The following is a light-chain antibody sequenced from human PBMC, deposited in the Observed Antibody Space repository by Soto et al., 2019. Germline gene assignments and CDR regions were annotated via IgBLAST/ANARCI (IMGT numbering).Light chain of an antibody. V-gene: IGKV3-20*01. CDR1: QSVSSSY. CDR2: GIS. Sequence: IVLTQSPGTLSLSPGERATLSCRASQSVSSSYLAWYQQKPGQAPRLLIYGISNRATGIPDRFSGSGSGTDFSFTISRLEPEDFAVYYCQQYGSSPPTFGQGTRLEIK. J-gene: IGKJ5*01. CDR3: QQYGSSPPT.